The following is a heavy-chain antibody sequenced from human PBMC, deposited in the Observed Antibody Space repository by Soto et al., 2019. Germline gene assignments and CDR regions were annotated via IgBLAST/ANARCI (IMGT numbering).Heavy chain of an antibody. J-gene: IGHJ6*02. CDR2: TYYRSKWYN. Sequence: SQTLSLTCAISGDSVSSNSAAWNWISQSPSRGLEWLGRTYYRSKWYNDYAVSVKSRITINPDTSKNQFSLQLNSVTPEDTAVYYCARVLYYYDSSGYYYVPYYYYGMDVWGQGTTVTVSS. D-gene: IGHD3-22*01. V-gene: IGHV6-1*01. CDR3: ARVLYYYDSSGYYYVPYYYYGMDV. CDR1: GDSVSSNSAA.